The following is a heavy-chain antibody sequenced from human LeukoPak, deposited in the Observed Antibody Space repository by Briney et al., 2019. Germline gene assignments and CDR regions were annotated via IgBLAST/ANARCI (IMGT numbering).Heavy chain of an antibody. CDR3: TRRLDTAMVEGIDFDY. Sequence: GGSLRLSCAASGFTFSGSAMNWVRQASGKGLEWVGRIRSKANSYATAYAASVKVRFPISRDDSKNTAYLQMNSLKTEDTAVYYCTRRLDTAMVEGIDFDYWGQGTLVTVP. CDR1: GFTFSGSA. V-gene: IGHV3-73*01. CDR2: IRSKANSYAT. J-gene: IGHJ4*02. D-gene: IGHD5-18*01.